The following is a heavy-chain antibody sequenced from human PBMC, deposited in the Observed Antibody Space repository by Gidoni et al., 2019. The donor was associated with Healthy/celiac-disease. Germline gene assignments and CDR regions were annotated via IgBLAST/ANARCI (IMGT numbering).Heavy chain of an antibody. D-gene: IGHD4-17*01. J-gene: IGHJ3*02. CDR1: GGSFSGYY. CDR2: INHSGST. Sequence: QVQPQQWGAGRCKHAETLSVSFAVYGGSFSGYYWRWIRQPPGKGLEWIGEINHSGSTNYNPSLKSRVTISVDTSKNEFSLKLSSVTAADTAVYYCATTVTTWDDAFDIWGQGTMVTVSS. CDR3: ATTVTTWDDAFDI. V-gene: IGHV4-34*01.